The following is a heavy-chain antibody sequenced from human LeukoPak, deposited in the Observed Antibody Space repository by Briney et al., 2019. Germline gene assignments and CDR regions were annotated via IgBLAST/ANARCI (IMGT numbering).Heavy chain of an antibody. V-gene: IGHV4-59*01. CDR1: GGSISSYY. Sequence: SKTLSLTCTVSGGSISSYYWSWIRQPPGKGLEWIGYIYYSGSTNYNPSLKSRVTISVDTSKNQCSLKLSSVTAADTAVYYCARMVGATYGSGFDYWGQGTLVTVSS. CDR2: IYYSGST. CDR3: ARMVGATYGSGFDY. D-gene: IGHD3-10*01. J-gene: IGHJ4*02.